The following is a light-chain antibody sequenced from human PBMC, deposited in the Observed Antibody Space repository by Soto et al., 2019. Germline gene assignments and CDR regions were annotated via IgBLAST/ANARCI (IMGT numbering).Light chain of an antibody. CDR2: GAS. CDR1: QSVSSSY. J-gene: IGKJ1*01. CDR3: QQDDAGT. Sequence: EMVLTQSPGTLSLSPGERATLSCRASQSVSSSYLAWYQQKPGQAPRLLIYGASSRATGIPDRFSGSGSGTDFTLTISRLEPEDFAVYYCQQDDAGTFGQGTKVDTK. V-gene: IGKV3-20*01.